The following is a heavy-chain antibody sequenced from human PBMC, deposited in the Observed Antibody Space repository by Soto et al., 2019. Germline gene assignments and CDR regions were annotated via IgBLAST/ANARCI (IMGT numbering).Heavy chain of an antibody. D-gene: IGHD2-8*01. CDR3: ARADIVLMVYADRFDY. Sequence: SETLSLTCTVSGGSISSYYWSWIRQPPGKGLEWIGYIYYSGSTNYNPSLKSRVTISVDTSKNQFSLKLSSVTAADTAVYYCARADIVLMVYADRFDYWGQGTLVTVSS. V-gene: IGHV4-59*01. CDR2: IYYSGST. CDR1: GGSISSYY. J-gene: IGHJ4*02.